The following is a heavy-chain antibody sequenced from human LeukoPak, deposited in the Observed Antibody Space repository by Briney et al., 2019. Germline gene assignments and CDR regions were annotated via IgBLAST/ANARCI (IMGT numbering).Heavy chain of an antibody. J-gene: IGHJ6*04. CDR1: GYTFTGYY. D-gene: IGHD2-21*02. Sequence: ASVKVSCKASGYTFTGYYIYWVRQAPGQGLEWMGWINPNSGGTKYAQKFQGRVVMTRDTSITTAYMELSRLRSDDTAVYYCARDNREVRGGDCFDVWGKGTTVTVSS. V-gene: IGHV1-2*02. CDR2: INPNSGGT. CDR3: ARDNREVRGGDCFDV.